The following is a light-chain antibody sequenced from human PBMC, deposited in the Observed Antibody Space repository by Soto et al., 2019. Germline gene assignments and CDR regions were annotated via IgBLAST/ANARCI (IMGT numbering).Light chain of an antibody. CDR1: QSVNNY. J-gene: IGKJ4*01. CDR2: DAS. CDR3: QQRRNWPLT. Sequence: EIVLTQSPATQSLSPGQRPTLSCXASQSVNNYLAWYQPKRGQAPRLLIYDASNRATGIPARFSGSGSGTDFTLTISSLEPEDFAVYYCQQRRNWPLTFGGGTKVDI. V-gene: IGKV3-11*01.